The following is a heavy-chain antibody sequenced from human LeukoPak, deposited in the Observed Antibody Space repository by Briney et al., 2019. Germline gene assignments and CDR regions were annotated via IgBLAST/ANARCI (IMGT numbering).Heavy chain of an antibody. D-gene: IGHD5-12*01. Sequence: PGGSLRLSCAASGFTVSSNYMNWVRQAPGKGLVLVSIIYSVRGTFYPVSVKGPFTISRDTSTNTLYLQMNSLRAEDTAVYSCARDVGYDSDYWGQGTLVTVSS. V-gene: IGHV3-53*01. CDR1: GFTVSSNY. CDR2: IYSVRGT. CDR3: ARDVGYDSDY. J-gene: IGHJ4*02.